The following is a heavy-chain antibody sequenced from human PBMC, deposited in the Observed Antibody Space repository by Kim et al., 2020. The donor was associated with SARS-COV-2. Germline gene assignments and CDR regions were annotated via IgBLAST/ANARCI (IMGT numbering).Heavy chain of an antibody. J-gene: IGHJ4*02. D-gene: IGHD3-16*02. CDR1: GYTFTSYG. CDR3: ARLGPERFDDYVWGSYRYRIVFDY. CDR2: ISAYNGNT. V-gene: IGHV1-18*01. Sequence: ASVKVSCKASGYTFTSYGISWVRQAPGQGLEWMGWISAYNGNTNYAQKLQGRVTMTTDTSTSTAYMELRSLRSDDTAVYYCARLGPERFDDYVWGSYRYRIVFDYWGQGTLVTVSS.